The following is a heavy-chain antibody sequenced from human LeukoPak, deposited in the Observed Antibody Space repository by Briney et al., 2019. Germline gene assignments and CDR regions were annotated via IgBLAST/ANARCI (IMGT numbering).Heavy chain of an antibody. CDR3: AGGSKGNYYGSGSYSDY. D-gene: IGHD3-10*01. Sequence: SETLSLTCTVSGYSISSGYYWGWIRQPPGKGLEWIGSIYHSGSTYYNPSLKSRVTISVDTSKNQFSLKLSSVTAADTAVYYCAGGSKGNYYGSGSYSDYWGQGTLVTVSS. CDR1: GYSISSGYY. V-gene: IGHV4-38-2*02. CDR2: IYHSGST. J-gene: IGHJ4*02.